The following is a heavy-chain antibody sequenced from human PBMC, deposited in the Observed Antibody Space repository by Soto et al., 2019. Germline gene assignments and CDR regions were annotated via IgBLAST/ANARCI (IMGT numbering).Heavy chain of an antibody. V-gene: IGHV3-11*03. CDR3: ARYSSSVTGTYFDP. CDR1: GFSFSDSY. D-gene: IGHD6-13*01. J-gene: IGHJ5*02. Sequence: GALRLSCLASGFSFSDSYMSWIRQAPGKGLEWLSYISGSGTYTNYAASVKGRFIISRDDAANSLHLQMNSLRVEDTAVYYCARYSSSVTGTYFDPWGQGTLVTVSS. CDR2: ISGSGTYT.